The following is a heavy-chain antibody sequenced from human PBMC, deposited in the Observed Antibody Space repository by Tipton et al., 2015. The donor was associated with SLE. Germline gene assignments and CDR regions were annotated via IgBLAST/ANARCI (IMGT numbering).Heavy chain of an antibody. CDR2: INPHSGGT. V-gene: IGHV1-2*02. D-gene: IGHD1-26*01. CDR1: GYTFIRYG. CDR3: ARDRGGSYWGDFDY. Sequence: QSGAEVKKPGASVKVSCKASGYTFIRYGISWVRQAPGQGLEWMGWINPHSGGTNYAQKFQGRVTMTRDTSTSTAYMELSRLRSDDTAVYYCARDRGGSYWGDFDYWGQGTLVTVSS. J-gene: IGHJ4*02.